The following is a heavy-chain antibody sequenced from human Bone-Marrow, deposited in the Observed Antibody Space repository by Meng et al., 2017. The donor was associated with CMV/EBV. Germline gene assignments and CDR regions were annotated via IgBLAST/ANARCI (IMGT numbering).Heavy chain of an antibody. V-gene: IGHV3-49*04. D-gene: IGHD6-13*01. CDR2: IRSKDYGGTT. J-gene: IGHJ4*02. CDR3: TRGPYSSTYFDY. Sequence: GESLKISCTASGFTFGDYAVGWVRQAPGKGLEWVGFIRSKDYGGTTEYAASVKGRFTISRDDSNNIAYLQMTSLKTEDTALYYSTRGPYSSTYFDYWGQGTLVTVSS. CDR1: GFTFGDYA.